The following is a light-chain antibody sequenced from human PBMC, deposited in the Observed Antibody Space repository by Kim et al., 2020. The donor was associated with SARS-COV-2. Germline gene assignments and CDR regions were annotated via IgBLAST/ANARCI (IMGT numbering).Light chain of an antibody. Sequence: QSALTQPRSVSGSPGQSVTISCTGTSSDVGGYNYVSWYQQHPGNAPKLMIYDVSKRPSGVPDRFSGSKSGNTASLTISGLQAEDEADYYCCSYAGSYTVFGGGTQLTVL. V-gene: IGLV2-11*01. CDR3: CSYAGSYTV. J-gene: IGLJ3*02. CDR2: DVS. CDR1: SSDVGGYNY.